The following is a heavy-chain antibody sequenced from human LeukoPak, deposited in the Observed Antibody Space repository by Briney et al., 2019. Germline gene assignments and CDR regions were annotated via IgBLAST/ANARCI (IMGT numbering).Heavy chain of an antibody. D-gene: IGHD5-12*01. Sequence: KSGESLRLSCAASGFTFSSYSMNWVRQAPGKGLEWISYTSSSTSHTNYADSVKGRFTMSTDNAKNSLYLQMNSLRTEDTALYFCARHSKEYRGFDSSFDFWGQGTLVSVSS. CDR2: TSSSTSHT. J-gene: IGHJ4*02. CDR3: ARHSKEYRGFDSSFDF. CDR1: GFTFSSYS. V-gene: IGHV3-21*05.